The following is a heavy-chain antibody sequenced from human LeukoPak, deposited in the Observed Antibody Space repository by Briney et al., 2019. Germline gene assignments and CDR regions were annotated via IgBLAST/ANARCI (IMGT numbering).Heavy chain of an antibody. Sequence: GGSLRLSCAGSGFIFNNYAMHWVRQPPGKGLEWVSGISWNSGSIDYADSVKGRFTISRDNAKNSLYLQMNSLRVEGTAFYYCAKDNRRHYTSGPNPDSLHWGQGALVTVSS. J-gene: IGHJ4*02. D-gene: IGHD6-19*01. CDR3: AKDNRRHYTSGPNPDSLH. CDR1: GFIFNNYA. CDR2: ISWNSGSI. V-gene: IGHV3-9*01.